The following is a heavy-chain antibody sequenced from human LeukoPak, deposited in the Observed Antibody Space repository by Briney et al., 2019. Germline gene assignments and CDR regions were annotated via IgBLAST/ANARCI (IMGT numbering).Heavy chain of an antibody. V-gene: IGHV1-69*13. CDR1: VGTFSSHP. CDR3: ARTFWSGYYSFDY. CDR2: IIPIFGTA. J-gene: IGHJ4*02. D-gene: IGHD3-3*01. Sequence: SVKDTCKASVGTFSSHPISWVRQAPGQGLEWLGGIIPIFGTANYAQKFQGRVTITADESTSTAYMELSSLRSEDTAVYYCARTFWSGYYSFDYWGQGTLVTVSS.